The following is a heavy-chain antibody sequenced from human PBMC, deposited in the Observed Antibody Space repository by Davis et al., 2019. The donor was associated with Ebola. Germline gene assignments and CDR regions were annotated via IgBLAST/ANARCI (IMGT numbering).Heavy chain of an antibody. CDR3: ARQDRYYYDSSGYYLGY. CDR2: IWYDGSNK. Sequence: GESLKISCAASGFTFSSYGMHWVRQAPGKGLEWVAVIWYDGSNKYYADSVKGRFTISRDNSKNTLYLQMNSLRAEDTAVYYCARQDRYYYDSSGYYLGYWGQGTLVTVSS. D-gene: IGHD3-22*01. V-gene: IGHV3-33*01. J-gene: IGHJ4*02. CDR1: GFTFSSYG.